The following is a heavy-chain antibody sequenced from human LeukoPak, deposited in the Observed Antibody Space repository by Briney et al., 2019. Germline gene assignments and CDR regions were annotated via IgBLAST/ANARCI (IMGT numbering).Heavy chain of an antibody. V-gene: IGHV3-53*01. J-gene: IGHJ4*02. D-gene: IGHD6-19*01. CDR2: IYGGGST. Sequence: GGSLRLSCAASGFTVSSNYMSWVRQAPGKGLEWVSVIYGGGSTYYAESVKGRFTISRDTSKNTLYLQMNSLRAEDTAVYYCASWPGGWYGEDSWGQGTLVTVSS. CDR3: ASWPGGWYGEDS. CDR1: GFTVSSNY.